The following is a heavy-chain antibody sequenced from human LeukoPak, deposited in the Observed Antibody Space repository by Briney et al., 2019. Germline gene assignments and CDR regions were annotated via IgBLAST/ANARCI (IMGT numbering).Heavy chain of an antibody. D-gene: IGHD5-24*01. CDR3: ANFFGNNYGF. J-gene: IGHJ4*02. CDR1: GFTFSAHY. Sequence: PGGSLRLSCEASGFTFSAHYMDWVHQAPGKGLEWVGRSRDRANSYSTEYATSVEGRFTISRDDSRNSLYLQMNRLKTEDTAVYYCANFFGNNYGFWGQGTLVTVSS. CDR2: SRDRANSYST. V-gene: IGHV3-72*01.